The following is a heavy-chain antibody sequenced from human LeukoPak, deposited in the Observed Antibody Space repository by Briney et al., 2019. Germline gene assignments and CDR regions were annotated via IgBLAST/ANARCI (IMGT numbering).Heavy chain of an antibody. J-gene: IGHJ6*02. Sequence: GSLRLSCATSGFTISSNYMSWVRQAPGKGLEWIGEINHSGSTNYNPSLKSRVTISVDTSKNQFSLKLSSVTAADTAVYYCASGITMVRGVSSRRAYYYGMDVWGQGTTVTVSS. CDR3: ASGITMVRGVSSRRAYYYGMDV. CDR2: INHSGST. CDR1: GFTISSNY. V-gene: IGHV4-34*01. D-gene: IGHD3-10*01.